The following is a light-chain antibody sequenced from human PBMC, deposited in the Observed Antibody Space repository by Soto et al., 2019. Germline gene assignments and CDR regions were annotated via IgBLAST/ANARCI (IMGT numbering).Light chain of an antibody. Sequence: QSALTQPPSASGSPGQSVTISCTGTSSDVGGYNYVSWYQHHPGKAPKVIIYEVTKRPSGVPDRFSGSKSGNTASLTVSGLQAEDESDYYCNSNAGINNVVFGGGTKLTVL. V-gene: IGLV2-8*01. J-gene: IGLJ3*02. CDR1: SSDVGGYNY. CDR3: NSNAGINNVV. CDR2: EVT.